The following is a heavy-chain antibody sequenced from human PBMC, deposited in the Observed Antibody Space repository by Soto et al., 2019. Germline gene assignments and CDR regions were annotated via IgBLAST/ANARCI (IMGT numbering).Heavy chain of an antibody. CDR1: GGTFSSYA. CDR2: IIPIFGTA. CDR3: ARGDYDFWSGYSSGLWYYGMDV. D-gene: IGHD3-3*01. J-gene: IGHJ6*02. Sequence: ASVKVSCKASGGTFSSYAISWVRQAPGQGLEWMGGIIPIFGTANYAQKFQGRVTITADESTSTAYMELSSLRSEDTAVYYCARGDYDFWSGYSSGLWYYGMDVWGQGTTVTVSS. V-gene: IGHV1-69*13.